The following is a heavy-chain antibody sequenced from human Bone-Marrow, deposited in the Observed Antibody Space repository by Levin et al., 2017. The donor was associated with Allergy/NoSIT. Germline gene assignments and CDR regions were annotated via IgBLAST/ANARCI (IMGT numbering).Heavy chain of an antibody. CDR1: GFTFSSSA. D-gene: IGHD3-3*01. Sequence: LSLTCAASGFTFSSSAMHWVRQAPGKGLEWVAVISYDGSNKYYADSVKGRFTISRDNSKNTLYLQMNSLRAEDTAVYYCARNYDFWSGLDYWGQGTLVTVSS. J-gene: IGHJ4*02. V-gene: IGHV3-30-3*01. CDR2: ISYDGSNK. CDR3: ARNYDFWSGLDY.